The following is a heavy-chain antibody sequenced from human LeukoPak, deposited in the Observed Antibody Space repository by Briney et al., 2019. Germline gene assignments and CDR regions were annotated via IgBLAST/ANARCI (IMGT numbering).Heavy chain of an antibody. Sequence: GGSLRLSCAASGFTFSSYSMNWVRQAPGKGLEWVSSITSSSSYIYYADSVKGRFTISRDNAKNSLYLQMNSLRAEDTAVYYCARDPRGYCSGGSCHKPYYFDYWGQGTLVTVSS. CDR1: GFTFSSYS. D-gene: IGHD2-15*01. CDR2: ITSSSSYI. V-gene: IGHV3-21*01. J-gene: IGHJ4*02. CDR3: ARDPRGYCSGGSCHKPYYFDY.